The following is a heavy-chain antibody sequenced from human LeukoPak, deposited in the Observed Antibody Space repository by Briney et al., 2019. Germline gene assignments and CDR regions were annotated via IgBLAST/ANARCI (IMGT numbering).Heavy chain of an antibody. D-gene: IGHD3-22*01. J-gene: IGHJ3*02. V-gene: IGHV4-39*01. CDR1: GGSISSSSYY. CDR2: IYYSGST. CDR3: ARRATMIVVGGDDAFDI. Sequence: SETLSLTYTVSGGSISSSSYYWAWIRQPPGKGLEWIGSIYYSGSTHYNPSLKSRVTISVDTSKNQSSLKLSSVTAADTAVYYCARRATMIVVGGDDAFDIWGQGTMVTVSS.